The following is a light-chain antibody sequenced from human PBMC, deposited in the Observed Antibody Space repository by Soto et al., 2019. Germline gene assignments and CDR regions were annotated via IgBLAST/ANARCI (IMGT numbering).Light chain of an antibody. Sequence: EIVLTQSPGTLSLSPGERATLSCRASQSVSSSYLAWYQQKPRQAPRLLIYGASSRATGIPDRFSGSGSGTDVTLTISSLEHEDFSVYYCQQFCSSPLFTFGPGTKVDVK. J-gene: IGKJ3*01. CDR2: GAS. CDR3: QQFCSSPLFT. V-gene: IGKV3-20*01. CDR1: QSVSSSY.